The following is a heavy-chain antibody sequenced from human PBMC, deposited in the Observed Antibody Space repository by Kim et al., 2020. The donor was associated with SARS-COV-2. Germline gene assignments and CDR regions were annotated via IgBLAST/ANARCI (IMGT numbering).Heavy chain of an antibody. CDR1: GYSFTSYW. V-gene: IGHV5-51*01. CDR2: IYPGDSDT. CDR3: ARHDSTDYGDYVGTFY. J-gene: IGHJ4*02. Sequence: GESLKISCKGSGYSFTSYWIGWVRQMPGKGLEWMGIIYPGDSDTRYSPSFQGQVTISADKSISTAYLPWSSLKASDTAMYYCARHDSTDYGDYVGTFYWGQGTLVTVSS. D-gene: IGHD4-17*01.